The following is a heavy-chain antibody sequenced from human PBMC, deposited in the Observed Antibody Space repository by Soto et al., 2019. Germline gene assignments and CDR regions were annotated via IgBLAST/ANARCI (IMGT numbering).Heavy chain of an antibody. D-gene: IGHD6-19*01. Sequence: PSETLSLTCAVYGGSFSGYYWSWIRQPPGKGLEWIGEINHSGSTNYNPSLKSRVTISVDTSKNQFSLNLSSVTAADTAVYYCARGYTLISSGWYSGLAKYYFDYWGQGTLVTVSS. V-gene: IGHV4-34*01. CDR3: ARGYTLISSGWYSGLAKYYFDY. CDR2: INHSGST. CDR1: GGSFSGYY. J-gene: IGHJ4*02.